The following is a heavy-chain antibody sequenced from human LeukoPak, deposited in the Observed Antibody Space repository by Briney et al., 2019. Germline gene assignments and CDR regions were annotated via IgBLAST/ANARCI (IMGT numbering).Heavy chain of an antibody. V-gene: IGHV3-7*03. Sequence: PGGALRLSCAAYGFTFSDFWIQWVRQAPGKGLEWVANINQDGTEKWCVDSVKGRFTISRDNAKNSLYLQMNSLRAEDTAVYYCARRYFDLWGRGTLVTVSS. CDR3: ARRYFDL. CDR1: GFTFSDFW. J-gene: IGHJ2*01. CDR2: INQDGTEK.